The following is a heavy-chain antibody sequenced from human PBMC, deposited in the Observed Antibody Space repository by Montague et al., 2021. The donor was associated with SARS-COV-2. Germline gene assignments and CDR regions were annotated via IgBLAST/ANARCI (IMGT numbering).Heavy chain of an antibody. D-gene: IGHD3-9*01. CDR1: GFSLSTSGMC. J-gene: IGHJ4*02. V-gene: IGHV2-70*01. CDR2: IDWDDDK. Sequence: PALVTPTQTLTLTCTFSGFSLSTSGMCVSWIRQPPGKALEWLALIDWDDDKYYSTSLKTRLTISKDTSKNQVVLTMTNMDPVDTATYYCARIRDYDILTGSHSGFDYWGQGTLVTVSS. CDR3: ARIRDYDILTGSHSGFDY.